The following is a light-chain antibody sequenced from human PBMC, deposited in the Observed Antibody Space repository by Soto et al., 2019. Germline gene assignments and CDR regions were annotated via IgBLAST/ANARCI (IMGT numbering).Light chain of an antibody. CDR1: QSVSTR. CDR2: DAS. Sequence: DIQMTQSPSSLSASVGDRVTFICWASQSVSTRLAWYQQKPGKAPKVLIYDASSWAGGVPSRFTGSGSGTEFTLTINSLQPDDFATYYCQQYSVYWTFGQGTKVDI. V-gene: IGKV1-5*02. CDR3: QQYSVYWT. J-gene: IGKJ1*01.